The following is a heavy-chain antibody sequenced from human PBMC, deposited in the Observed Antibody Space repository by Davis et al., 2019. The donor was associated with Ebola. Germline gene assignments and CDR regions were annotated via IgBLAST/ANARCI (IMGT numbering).Heavy chain of an antibody. D-gene: IGHD3-9*01. CDR3: ARTLEIRSLTGYSSFYFDY. Sequence: MPGGSLRLSCAASGFTFSSYSMNWVRQAPGKGLEWIGSIYYSGSTYYNPSLKSRVTISVDTSKNQFSLKLSSVTAADTAVYYCARTLEIRSLTGYSSFYFDYWGQGTLVTVSS. CDR2: IYYSGST. CDR1: GFTFSSYSMN. V-gene: IGHV4-59*05. J-gene: IGHJ4*02.